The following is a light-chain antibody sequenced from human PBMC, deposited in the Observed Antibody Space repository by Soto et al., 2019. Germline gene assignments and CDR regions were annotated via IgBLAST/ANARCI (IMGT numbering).Light chain of an antibody. V-gene: IGKV1-5*03. J-gene: IGKJ1*01. CDR3: QHYNSYSEA. Sequence: IHRTQFPSTLAASVGYRVTVTCRASQTISSWLAWYQQKPGKAPKLLIYKASTLKSGVPSRFSGSGSGTEFTLTISSLQPDDFATYYCQHYNSYSEAFGQGTKVDI. CDR2: KAS. CDR1: QTISSW.